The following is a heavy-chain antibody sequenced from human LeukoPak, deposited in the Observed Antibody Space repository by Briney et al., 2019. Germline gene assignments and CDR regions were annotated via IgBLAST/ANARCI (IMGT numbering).Heavy chain of an antibody. CDR3: ATRDQSRTYMAPPDY. J-gene: IGHJ4*02. CDR2: IDHSRST. CDR1: DESFSGYY. Sequence: PSETLSLTCAVYDESFSGYYCSWIRQPPRKGLEWIGEIDHSRSTNYNPSLQSRVTISVDTSKNQFSLNLFSVTAADTAMYYCATRDQSRTYMAPPDYWGQGTLVTVSS. D-gene: IGHD5-24*01. V-gene: IGHV4-34*01.